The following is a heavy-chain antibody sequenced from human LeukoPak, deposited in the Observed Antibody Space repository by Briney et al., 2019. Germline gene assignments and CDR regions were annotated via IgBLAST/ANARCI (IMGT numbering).Heavy chain of an antibody. CDR1: GGSISSSSYY. J-gene: IGHJ4*02. CDR3: AREFTDRTDYYGSGSFDY. D-gene: IGHD3-10*01. V-gene: IGHV4-39*07. Sequence: SETLSLTCTVSGGSISSSSYYWGWIRQPPGKGLEWIGTIYSSGSPNYNPSLKSRVTISVDTSKNQFSLKLSSVTAADTAVYYCAREFTDRTDYYGSGSFDYWGQGTLVTVSS. CDR2: IYSSGSP.